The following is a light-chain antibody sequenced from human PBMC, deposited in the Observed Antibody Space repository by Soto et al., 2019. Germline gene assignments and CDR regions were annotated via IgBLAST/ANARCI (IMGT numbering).Light chain of an antibody. CDR2: DAS. V-gene: IGKV3D-20*01. CDR3: QQYGSSPPYT. CDR1: QSVSNSY. J-gene: IGKJ2*01. Sequence: EIVLTQSPATLSLSPGERATLSCGASQSVSNSYLAWYQQKPGLAPRLLIYDASSRATGIPDRFSGSGSGTYFTLTISRLEPEDFAVYYCQQYGSSPPYTFGQGTKLEIK.